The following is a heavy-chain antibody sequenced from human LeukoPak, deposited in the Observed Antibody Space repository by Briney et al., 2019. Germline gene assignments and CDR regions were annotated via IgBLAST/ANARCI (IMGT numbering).Heavy chain of an antibody. V-gene: IGHV3-9*01. D-gene: IGHD3-3*01. CDR1: GFTFDDYA. Sequence: GRSLRLSCAASGFTFDDYAMHWVRQAPGKGLEWVSGISWNSGSIGYADSVKGRSTISRDNSKNTLYLQMNSLRAEDTAVYYCARVQLEWLLSVSCFDYWGQGTLVTVSS. CDR3: ARVQLEWLLSVSCFDY. CDR2: ISWNSGSI. J-gene: IGHJ4*02.